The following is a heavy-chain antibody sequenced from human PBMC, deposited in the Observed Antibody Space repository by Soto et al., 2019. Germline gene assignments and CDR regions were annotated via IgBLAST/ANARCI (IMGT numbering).Heavy chain of an antibody. J-gene: IGHJ6*02. CDR1: GFTFDDYA. Sequence: EVQLVESGGGLVQPGRSLRLSCAASGFTFDDYAMHWVRQAPGKGLEWVSGISWNSGSIGYADSVKGRFTISRDNAKNSLYLQMNSLRAEDTALYYCAKDFTYYYYYGMDVWGQGTTVTVSS. CDR2: ISWNSGSI. V-gene: IGHV3-9*01. CDR3: AKDFTYYYYYGMDV.